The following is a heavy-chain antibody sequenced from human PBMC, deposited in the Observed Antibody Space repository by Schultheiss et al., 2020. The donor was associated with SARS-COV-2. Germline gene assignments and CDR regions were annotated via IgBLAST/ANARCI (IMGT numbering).Heavy chain of an antibody. CDR3: TRASFGNTVTIDR. CDR1: GGSISSYY. CDR2: IYYSGST. Sequence: SETLSLTCTVSGGSISSYYWSWTRQPPGKGLEWIGSIYYSGSTYYNPSRKSRVTISVDTSKNEFFLKLNSVTAADTAVYYCTRASFGNTVTIDRWGQGTLVTVSA. V-gene: IGHV4-59*08. J-gene: IGHJ5*02. D-gene: IGHD4-17*01.